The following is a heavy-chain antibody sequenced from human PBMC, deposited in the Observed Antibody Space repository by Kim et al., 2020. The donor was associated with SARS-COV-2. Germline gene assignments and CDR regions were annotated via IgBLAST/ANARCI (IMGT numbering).Heavy chain of an antibody. CDR2: IYNGGST. CDR3: ARDHREWLQYTANWYFDL. V-gene: IGHV4-59*01. J-gene: IGHJ2*01. Sequence: SETLSLTCTVSGGSISSYYWSWIRQPPGKGLEWIGYIYNGGSTTNNPSLKIRVTITLDTSKNKSSLKLSSVTAADTAVYYCARDHREWLQYTANWYFDLWGRGTLVTVSS. D-gene: IGHD3-3*01. CDR1: GGSISSYY.